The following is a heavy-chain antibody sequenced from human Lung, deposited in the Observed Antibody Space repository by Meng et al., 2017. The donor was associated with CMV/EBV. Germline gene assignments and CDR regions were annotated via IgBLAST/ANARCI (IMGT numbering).Heavy chain of an antibody. J-gene: IGHJ4*02. D-gene: IGHD2-2*02. Sequence: SVKVSCKASGGTFSSYTISWVRQAPGQGLEWMGRIIPILGIANYAQKFQGRVTITADKSTSTAYMELSSLRSEDTAVYYCASRYCSSTSCYSGFEYWGQGKXVNVSS. CDR3: ASRYCSSTSCYSGFEY. CDR2: IIPILGIA. CDR1: GGTFSSYT. V-gene: IGHV1-69*02.